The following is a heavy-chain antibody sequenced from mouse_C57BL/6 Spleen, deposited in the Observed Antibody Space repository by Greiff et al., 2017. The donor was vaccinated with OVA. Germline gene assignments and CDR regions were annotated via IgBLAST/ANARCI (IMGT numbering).Heavy chain of an antibody. D-gene: IGHD4-1*01. J-gene: IGHJ4*01. CDR2: IYPGDGDT. Sequence: QVQLQQSGAELVKPGASVKISCKASGYAFSSYWMNWVKQRPGKGLEWIGQIYPGDGDTNYNGKFKGKATLTADKSSSTAYMQLSSLTSEDSAVYFCARYGLTGTVYYAMDYWGQGTSVTVSS. CDR1: GYAFSSYW. CDR3: ARYGLTGTVYYAMDY. V-gene: IGHV1-80*01.